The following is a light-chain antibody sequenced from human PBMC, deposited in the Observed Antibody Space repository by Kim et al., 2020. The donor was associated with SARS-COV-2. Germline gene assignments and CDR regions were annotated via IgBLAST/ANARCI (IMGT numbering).Light chain of an antibody. Sequence: SYELTQDPAVSVALGQTVTITCQGDSLRTYYASWYQQKPGQAPVLVVYGKYNRPSGIPDRFSGSSSTDTSSLTITGAQAEDEADYYCNSRDSTATHWVFGGGTRLTVL. CDR3: NSRDSTATHWV. V-gene: IGLV3-19*01. J-gene: IGLJ3*02. CDR2: GKY. CDR1: SLRTYY.